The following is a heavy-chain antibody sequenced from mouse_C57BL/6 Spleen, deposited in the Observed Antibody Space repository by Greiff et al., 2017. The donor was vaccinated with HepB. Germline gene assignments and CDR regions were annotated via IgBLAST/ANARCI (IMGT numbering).Heavy chain of an antibody. D-gene: IGHD2-3*01. Sequence: QVQLQQPGAELVMPGASVKLSCKASGYTFTSYWMHWVKQRPGQGLEWIGEIDPSDSYTNYNQKFKGKSTLTVDKSSSTAYMQLSSLTSEDSAVYYCATLHGYYGFAYWGQGTLVTVSA. CDR2: IDPSDSYT. J-gene: IGHJ3*01. V-gene: IGHV1-69*01. CDR3: ATLHGYYGFAY. CDR1: GYTFTSYW.